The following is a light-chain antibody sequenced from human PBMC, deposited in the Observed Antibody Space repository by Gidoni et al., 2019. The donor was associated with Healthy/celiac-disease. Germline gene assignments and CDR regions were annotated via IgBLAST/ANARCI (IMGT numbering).Light chain of an antibody. Sequence: IQMTQSPSTLSASVGDRVTITCRASPSISSWLAWYQQKPGKAPKLLIYKASSLESGVPSRFSGSGSGTECTLTISSLQPDDFATYYCQQYNSYSWTFXQXTKVEIK. V-gene: IGKV1-5*03. J-gene: IGKJ1*01. CDR2: KAS. CDR3: QQYNSYSWT. CDR1: PSISSW.